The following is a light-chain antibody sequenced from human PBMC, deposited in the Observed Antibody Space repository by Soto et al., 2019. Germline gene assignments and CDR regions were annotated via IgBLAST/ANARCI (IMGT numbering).Light chain of an antibody. CDR3: AAWDDSLNGPV. V-gene: IGLV1-36*01. CDR2: YDD. Sequence: QSVLTQPPSVSEAPRQRVILSCSGSNSNIGNNAVSWYQQLPGKAPKLLIFYDDLLPSGVSDRFSGSKSGTSASLAISGLQSEDEADYYCAAWDDSLNGPVFGGGTKLTVL. CDR1: NSNIGNNA. J-gene: IGLJ3*02.